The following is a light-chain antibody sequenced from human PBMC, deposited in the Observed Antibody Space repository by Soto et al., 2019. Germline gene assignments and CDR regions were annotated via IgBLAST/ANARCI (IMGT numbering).Light chain of an antibody. V-gene: IGLV1-40*01. CDR3: QSWRV. Sequence: QSVLTQPPSVSGAPGQRVTISCTGSSSNIGAGYDVHWYQQLPGTAPKLLIYGNNNRPSGVPDRFSGSKSGTSASLAITGLQAEDEADYYCQSWRVFGTGTKVTVL. CDR2: GNN. CDR1: SSNIGAGYD. J-gene: IGLJ1*01.